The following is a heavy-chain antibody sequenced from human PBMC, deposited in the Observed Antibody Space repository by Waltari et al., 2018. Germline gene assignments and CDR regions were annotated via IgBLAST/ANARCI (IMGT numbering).Heavy chain of an antibody. CDR3: ARPGRVGGGSLMGLDY. CDR1: GGSISSTSYY. D-gene: IGHD2-15*01. Sequence: QLQLQESGPGLVKPSETLSLICSISGGSISSTSYYWGWIRQPPGKGLEWIGSFIYNGNTYYTPTLNSRISLFVDTSKNQFLLQLRSVTAADTAMYYCARPGRVGGGSLMGLDYWGQGTLVTVSS. V-gene: IGHV4-39*01. J-gene: IGHJ4*02. CDR2: FIYNGNT.